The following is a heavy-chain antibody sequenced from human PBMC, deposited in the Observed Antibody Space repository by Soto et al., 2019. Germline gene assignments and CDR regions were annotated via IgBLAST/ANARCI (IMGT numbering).Heavy chain of an antibody. CDR3: AKDIAAAGIYYYGMDV. CDR1: GFTFSSYG. D-gene: IGHD6-13*01. Sequence: QVQLVESGGGVVQPGRSQRLSCAASGFTFSSYGMHWVRQAPGKGLEWVAVISYDGSDKYYADSVKGRFTISRDNSKNTLYLQMNSLRAEDTAVYYCAKDIAAAGIYYYGMDVWGQGTTVTVSS. CDR2: ISYDGSDK. V-gene: IGHV3-30*18. J-gene: IGHJ6*02.